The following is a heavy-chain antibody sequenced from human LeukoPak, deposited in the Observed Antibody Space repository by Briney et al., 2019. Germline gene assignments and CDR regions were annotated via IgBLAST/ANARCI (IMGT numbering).Heavy chain of an antibody. V-gene: IGHV1-2*02. J-gene: IGHJ4*02. Sequence: GASVKVSCKASGYTFTGYYMHWVRQAPGQGLEWMGWINPNSGGTNYAQKFQGRVTMTRDTSISTAYKELSRLRSDDTAIYYCARDSGYSSSWANYWGQGTLVTVSS. CDR2: INPNSGGT. D-gene: IGHD6-13*01. CDR3: ARDSGYSSSWANY. CDR1: GYTFTGYY.